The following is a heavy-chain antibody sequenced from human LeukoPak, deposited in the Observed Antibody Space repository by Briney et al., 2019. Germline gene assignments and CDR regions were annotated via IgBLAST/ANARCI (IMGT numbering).Heavy chain of an antibody. Sequence: ASVKVSCKASGYTFTSYDINWVRQATGQGLEWMGWMNPNSGNTGYAQKLQGRVTMTTDTSTSTAYMELRSLRSDDTAVYYCARMYYDFWSGFDYWGQGTLVTVSS. CDR3: ARMYYDFWSGFDY. D-gene: IGHD3-3*01. CDR1: GYTFTSYD. V-gene: IGHV1-8*01. CDR2: MNPNSGNT. J-gene: IGHJ4*02.